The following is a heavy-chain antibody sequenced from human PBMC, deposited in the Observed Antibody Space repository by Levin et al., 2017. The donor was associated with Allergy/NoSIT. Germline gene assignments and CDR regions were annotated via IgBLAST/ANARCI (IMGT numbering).Heavy chain of an antibody. V-gene: IGHV3-21*01. CDR3: ARDLSYYYPQYYGMDV. CDR1: GFTFSSYS. CDR2: ISSSSSYI. J-gene: IGHJ6*02. D-gene: IGHD1-26*01. Sequence: PGGSLRLSCAASGFTFSSYSMNWVRQAPGKGLEWVSSISSSSSYIYYADSVKGRFTISRDNAKNSLYLQMNSLRAEDTAVYYCARDLSYYYPQYYGMDVWGQGTTVTVSS.